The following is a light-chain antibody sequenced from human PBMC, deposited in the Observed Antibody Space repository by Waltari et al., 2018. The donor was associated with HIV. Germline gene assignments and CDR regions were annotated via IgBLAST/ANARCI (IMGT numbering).Light chain of an antibody. CDR3: AAWDDSLNGYV. CDR2: NND. J-gene: IGLJ1*01. Sequence: QSVLTQPPSASGTPGQRVTISCSGGSSNIGSNTVNWAQQLPGTAPKLLIYNNDQRPSGAPVRFSCSNSGSSASLAISGLQSEDEADYYCAAWDDSLNGYVFGTGTKVTVL. V-gene: IGLV1-44*01. CDR1: SSNIGSNT.